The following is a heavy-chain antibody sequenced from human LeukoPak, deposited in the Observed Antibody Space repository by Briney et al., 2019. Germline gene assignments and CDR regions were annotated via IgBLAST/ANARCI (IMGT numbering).Heavy chain of an antibody. D-gene: IGHD6-19*01. Sequence: GGSLRPSCVASGFSFASYDIHWVRQAPGKGLEWVTFIESDGSKEYYADSVKGRFTISRDNSMNTVNVQMNSLRPEDTAVYYCAKGGSGWYYLDYWGQGTVVTASA. CDR2: IESDGSKE. CDR1: GFSFASYD. V-gene: IGHV3-30*02. CDR3: AKGGSGWYYLDY. J-gene: IGHJ4*02.